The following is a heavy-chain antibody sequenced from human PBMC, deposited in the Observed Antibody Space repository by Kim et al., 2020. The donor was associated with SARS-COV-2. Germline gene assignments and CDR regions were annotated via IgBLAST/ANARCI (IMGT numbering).Heavy chain of an antibody. Sequence: IKEDGSQNYYVDSVKGRFTISRDNAKNSLYLQMNSLRAEDTAMYYCAKNRNWGQGTLVTVSS. CDR3: AKNRN. J-gene: IGHJ4*02. CDR2: IKEDGSQN. V-gene: IGHV3-7*03.